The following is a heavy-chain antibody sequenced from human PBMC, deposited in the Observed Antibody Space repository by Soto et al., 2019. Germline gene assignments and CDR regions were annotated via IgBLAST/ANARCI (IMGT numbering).Heavy chain of an antibody. V-gene: IGHV3-64D*06. CDR2: ISSNGGST. Sequence: SGGSLRLSCSASGFTFSSYAMHWVRQAPGKGLEYVSAISSNGGSTYYADSVKGRFTISRDNSKNTLYLQMSSLRAEDTAVYYCVRGGATIVRNYYYYGMDVWGQGTTVTVSS. D-gene: IGHD5-12*01. J-gene: IGHJ6*02. CDR1: GFTFSSYA. CDR3: VRGGATIVRNYYYYGMDV.